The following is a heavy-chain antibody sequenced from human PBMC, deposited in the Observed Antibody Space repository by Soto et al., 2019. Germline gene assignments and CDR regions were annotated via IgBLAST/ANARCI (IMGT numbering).Heavy chain of an antibody. CDR2: IFHGGTT. Sequence: SETLSLTCFVSRYSISSGYYWGWIRQPPGKGLEWIGSIFHGGTTYYNPSLKSRLTISVDTSKNQFSLTLSSVTAADTAVYYCAGHADSSSYYYPFDYWGQGSLVTVSS. CDR3: AGHADSSSYYYPFDY. V-gene: IGHV4-38-2*01. D-gene: IGHD3-22*01. CDR1: RYSISSGYY. J-gene: IGHJ4*02.